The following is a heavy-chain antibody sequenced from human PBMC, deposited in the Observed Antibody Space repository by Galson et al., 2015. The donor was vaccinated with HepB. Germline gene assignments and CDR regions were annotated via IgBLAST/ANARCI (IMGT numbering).Heavy chain of an antibody. CDR1: GFTFSNYG. Sequence: SLRLSCAASGFTFSNYGMAWVRQAPGKGLEWVSHLNSGGKTEDAESVKGRFTISRDSSKRTLYLQMNSLRVEDTAIYYCARWRGAQSEFDHWGQETLVTVSS. D-gene: IGHD3-3*01. CDR3: ARWRGAQSEFDH. V-gene: IGHV3-23*01. CDR2: LNSGGKT. J-gene: IGHJ4*02.